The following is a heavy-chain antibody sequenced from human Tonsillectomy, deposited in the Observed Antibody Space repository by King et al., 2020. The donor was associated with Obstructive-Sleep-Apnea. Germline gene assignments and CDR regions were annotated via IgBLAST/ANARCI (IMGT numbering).Heavy chain of an antibody. CDR2: IYYSGST. CDR1: GGSISSYY. V-gene: IGHV4-59*01. CDR3: ARDKGNYYFDY. J-gene: IGHJ4*02. D-gene: IGHD4-23*01. Sequence: VQLQESGPGLVKPSETLSLTCTVSGGSISSYYWSWIRQPPGKGLECIGYIYYSGSTNYNPSLKSRVTISVDTSKNQFSLKLSSVTAADTAVYYCARDKGNYYFDYWGQGTLVTVSS.